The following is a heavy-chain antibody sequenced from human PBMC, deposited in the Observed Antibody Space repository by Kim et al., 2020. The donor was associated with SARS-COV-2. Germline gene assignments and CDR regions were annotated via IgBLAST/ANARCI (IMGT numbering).Heavy chain of an antibody. J-gene: IGHJ4*02. CDR3: ARGPVVGATYYFDY. CDR2: TRNKANSYTT. D-gene: IGHD1-26*01. CDR1: GFTFSDHY. V-gene: IGHV3-72*01. Sequence: GGSPRLSCAASGFTFSDHYMDWVRQAPGKGLEWVGRTRNKANSYTTEYAASVKGRFTISRDDSKNSLYLQMNSLKTEDTAVYYCARGPVVGATYYFDYWGQGTLVTVSS.